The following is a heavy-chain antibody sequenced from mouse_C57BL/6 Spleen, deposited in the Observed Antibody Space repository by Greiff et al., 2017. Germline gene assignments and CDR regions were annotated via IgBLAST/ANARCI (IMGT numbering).Heavy chain of an antibody. CDR3: AKRGDYDYDWFAY. CDR2: IYPGSGNT. J-gene: IGHJ3*01. V-gene: IGHV1-76*01. CDR1: GYTFTDYY. Sequence: VQLQQSGAELVRPGASVKLSCKASGYTFTDYYINWVKQRPGQGLEWIARIYPGSGNTYYNEKFKGKATLTAEKSSSTAYMQLSSLTSEDSAVYFCAKRGDYDYDWFAYWGQGTLVTVSA. D-gene: IGHD2-4*01.